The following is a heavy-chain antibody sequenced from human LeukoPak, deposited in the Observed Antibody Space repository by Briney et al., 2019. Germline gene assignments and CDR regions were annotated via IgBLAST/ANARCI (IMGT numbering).Heavy chain of an antibody. CDR3: ARDGSAYGMDV. Sequence: PGGSLRLSCAASGFTFSSYWMHWVRQVPGKGLVWVSHITSDGSGTSFADSVKGRFTISRDNAKNSLYLQMNSLRAEDTAVYYCARDGSAYGMDVWGQGTTVIVSS. CDR1: GFTFSSYW. J-gene: IGHJ6*02. CDR2: ITSDGSGT. V-gene: IGHV3-74*01. D-gene: IGHD1-26*01.